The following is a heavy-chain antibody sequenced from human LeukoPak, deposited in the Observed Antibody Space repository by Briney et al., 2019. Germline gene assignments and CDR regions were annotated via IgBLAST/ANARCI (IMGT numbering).Heavy chain of an antibody. CDR1: GGTFSSYA. V-gene: IGHV1-69*01. Sequence: SVKVSCKASGGTFSSYAISWVRQAPGQGLEWMGGIIPIFGTANYAQKFQGRVTITADEPTSTAYMELSSLRSEDTAVYYCARRTHARRDIVVVPAAEQYYYYYYGMDVWGQGTTVTVSS. CDR3: ARRTHARRDIVVVPAAEQYYYYYYGMDV. CDR2: IIPIFGTA. D-gene: IGHD2-2*01. J-gene: IGHJ6*02.